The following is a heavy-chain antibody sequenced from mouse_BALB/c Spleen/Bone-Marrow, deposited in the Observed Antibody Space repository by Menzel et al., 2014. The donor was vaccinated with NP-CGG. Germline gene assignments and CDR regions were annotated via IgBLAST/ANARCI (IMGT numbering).Heavy chain of an antibody. Sequence: EVKLQESGPSLVKPSQTLSLPCSVTGDSITSSYWNWIRKFPGNKLEYMGYISYSGNAYYNPSLKSRISLTRDTSKNQYYLQLNSVTTEDTATYFCARGNGYHFDYWGQGTTLTVSS. D-gene: IGHD1-2*01. CDR3: ARGNGYHFDY. CDR1: GDSITSSY. V-gene: IGHV3-8*02. CDR2: ISYSGNA. J-gene: IGHJ2*01.